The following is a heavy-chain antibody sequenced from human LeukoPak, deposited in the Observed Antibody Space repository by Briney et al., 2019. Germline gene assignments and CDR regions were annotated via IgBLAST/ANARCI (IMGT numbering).Heavy chain of an antibody. V-gene: IGHV3-48*01. D-gene: IGHD6-13*01. CDR1: GFTFSSYG. CDR3: AREPTYTSSWYSTCDS. Sequence: GGSLRLSCAASGFTFSSYGMSWVRQAPGKGLEWVSYISISTSSIYYADSVKGRFTISRDNAKNSLYLQMNSLRADDTAVYYCAREPTYTSSWYSTCDSWGQGTLVTVSS. J-gene: IGHJ5*01. CDR2: ISISTSSI.